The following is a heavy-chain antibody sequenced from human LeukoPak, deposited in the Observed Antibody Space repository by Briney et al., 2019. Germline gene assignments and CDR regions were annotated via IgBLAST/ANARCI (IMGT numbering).Heavy chain of an antibody. CDR2: MNRNSGNT. V-gene: IGHV1-8*01. J-gene: IGHJ4*02. Sequence: ASVKVSCKASGYTFTSYDINWVRQATGQGLEWMGWMNRNSGNTGYAQKFQGRVTMTRNTSISTAYMELSSLRSEDTAVYYCARGLEQWLVRGADYWGQGTLVTVSS. D-gene: IGHD6-19*01. CDR3: ARGLEQWLVRGADY. CDR1: GYTFTSYD.